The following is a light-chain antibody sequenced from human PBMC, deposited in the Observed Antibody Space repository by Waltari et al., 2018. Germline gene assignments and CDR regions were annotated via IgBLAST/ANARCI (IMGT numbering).Light chain of an antibody. CDR2: DAS. Sequence: DIQMTQSPSSLSASVGARGTTTCQASQDISNYLNWYKQKPGKAPKLLIYDASNLETGVTSRFSGSGSGTDFTFTISSLQPEDIATYYCQQYDNLPRTFGQGTKVEIK. J-gene: IGKJ1*01. V-gene: IGKV1-33*01. CDR3: QQYDNLPRT. CDR1: QDISNY.